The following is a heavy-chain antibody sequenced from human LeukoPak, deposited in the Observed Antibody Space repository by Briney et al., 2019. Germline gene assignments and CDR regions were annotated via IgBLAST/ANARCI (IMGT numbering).Heavy chain of an antibody. CDR2: ISSSGSTI. CDR1: GFTFSSYS. V-gene: IGHV3-48*04. Sequence: GGSLRLSCAASGFTFSSYSMNWVRQAPGKGLEWVSYISSSGSTIYYADSVKGRFTISRDNAKNSLYLQMNSLRAEDTAVYYCARVSYDSSGYLPPAYYFDYWGQGTLVTVSS. D-gene: IGHD3-22*01. J-gene: IGHJ4*02. CDR3: ARVSYDSSGYLPPAYYFDY.